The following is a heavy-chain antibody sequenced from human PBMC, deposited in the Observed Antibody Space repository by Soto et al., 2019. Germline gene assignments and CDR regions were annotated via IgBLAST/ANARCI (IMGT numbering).Heavy chain of an antibody. D-gene: IGHD3-22*01. Sequence: ASVKVSCKAPGYTFTSYGISWVRQAPGQGLEWMGWISAYNGNTNYAQKLQGRVTMTTDTSTSTAYMELRSLRSDDTAVYYCARVGYYYDSSGYINGFDPWGQGTMVTVS. J-gene: IGHJ5*02. CDR1: GYTFTSYG. CDR2: ISAYNGNT. CDR3: ARVGYYYDSSGYINGFDP. V-gene: IGHV1-18*04.